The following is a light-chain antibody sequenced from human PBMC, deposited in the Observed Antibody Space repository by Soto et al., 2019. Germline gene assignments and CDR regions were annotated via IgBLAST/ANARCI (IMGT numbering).Light chain of an antibody. J-gene: IGKJ1*01. CDR3: HQYNTYWT. CDR1: DSIRNW. V-gene: IGKV1-5*03. Sequence: DIHMTQSPSTLSASFGDTVNITFRASDSIRNWLAWYHQKPGKAPKLLIYRASTLESGVPSRFSGSGSGTEFTLTISSLQPDDLGSYYCHQYNTYWTFGQGTKVDIK. CDR2: RAS.